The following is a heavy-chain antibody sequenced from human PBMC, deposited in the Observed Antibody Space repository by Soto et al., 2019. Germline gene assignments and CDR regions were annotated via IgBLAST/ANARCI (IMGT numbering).Heavy chain of an antibody. D-gene: IGHD5-18*01. J-gene: IGHJ4*02. CDR3: ARDQEVTRDY. CDR2: ISSSGSTI. V-gene: IGHV3-48*03. Sequence: GGSLRLSCAPSRFTFSSYEMNWVRQAPGKGLEWVSYISSSGSTIYYAYSVKGRFTISRDNAKHSLYLQMNSLRAEDTAVYYFARDQEVTRDYWGQGALVAVST. CDR1: RFTFSSYE.